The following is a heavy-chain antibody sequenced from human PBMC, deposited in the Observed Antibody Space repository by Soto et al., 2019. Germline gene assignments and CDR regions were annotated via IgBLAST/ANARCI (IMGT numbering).Heavy chain of an antibody. Sequence: PGGSLRLSCAASGVTFSSYSMNGVRQVPGKGLEWVSSISSSSSYIYYADSVKGRFTISRDNAKNSLYLQMNSLRAEDSAAYDSARDPHSAMASRSNYWSRGTLVTVSS. J-gene: IGHJ4*02. CDR3: ARDPHSAMASRSNY. CDR1: GVTFSSYS. V-gene: IGHV3-21*01. CDR2: ISSSSSYI. D-gene: IGHD5-18*01.